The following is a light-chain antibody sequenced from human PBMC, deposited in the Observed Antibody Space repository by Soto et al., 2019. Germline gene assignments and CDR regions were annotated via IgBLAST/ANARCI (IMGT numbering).Light chain of an antibody. J-gene: IGLJ2*01. CDR3: CSYAGSYTLV. CDR2: DVS. Sequence: QSALTQPRSVSGSPGQSVTISCTGTSSDVGGYNFVSWYHQHPDKAPKLIIYDVSKRPSGVPDRFSGSKSGNTASLTISGLPTEDEADYYCCSYAGSYTLVFGGGTKLTV. CDR1: SSDVGGYNF. V-gene: IGLV2-11*01.